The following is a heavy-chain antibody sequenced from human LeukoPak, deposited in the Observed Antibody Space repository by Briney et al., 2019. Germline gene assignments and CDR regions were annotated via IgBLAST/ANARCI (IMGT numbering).Heavy chain of an antibody. D-gene: IGHD1-7*01. Sequence: PSETLSLTCTVSGYSISSGYYWGWIRQPPGKGLEWIGSIYHSGRTFYNPSLKSRVTISVDTSKNQFSLKLTSVTAADTAVYYCARTSPIHNWNYAVYFDYWGQGTLVTVSS. CDR2: IYHSGRT. V-gene: IGHV4-38-2*02. CDR1: GYSISSGYY. CDR3: ARTSPIHNWNYAVYFDY. J-gene: IGHJ4*02.